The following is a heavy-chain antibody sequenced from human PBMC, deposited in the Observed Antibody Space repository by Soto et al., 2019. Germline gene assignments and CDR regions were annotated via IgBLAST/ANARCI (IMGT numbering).Heavy chain of an antibody. CDR2: ISTYTGNT. CDR3: ARGYYYGSGRPTPGGMDV. D-gene: IGHD3-10*01. V-gene: IGHV1-18*01. CDR1: GYTFTNYD. Sequence: QVHLVQSGAEVKKPGASVKVSCKASGYTFTNYDINWVRQAPGQRLEWMGWISTYTGNTNYAQKLQGRVTMTTDTSTSTAYMELRSLRSDDTAVYYSARGYYYGSGRPTPGGMDVWGQGTTVTVSS. J-gene: IGHJ6*02.